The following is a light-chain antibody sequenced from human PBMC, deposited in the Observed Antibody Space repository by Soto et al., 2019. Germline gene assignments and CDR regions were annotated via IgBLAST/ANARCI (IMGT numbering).Light chain of an antibody. Sequence: EIVLTQSPATLSLSPGERATLSCRASQSVSSYLAWYQQKPGQAPRLLIYDASNRATGIPARFSGSVSGTDFTLTISSLEPEDFAVYYCQQRSNWPPHTVGQGTKLEIK. V-gene: IGKV3-11*01. J-gene: IGKJ2*01. CDR2: DAS. CDR3: QQRSNWPPHT. CDR1: QSVSSY.